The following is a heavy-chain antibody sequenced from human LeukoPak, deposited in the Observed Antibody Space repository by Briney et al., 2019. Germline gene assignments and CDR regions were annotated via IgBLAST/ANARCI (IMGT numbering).Heavy chain of an antibody. CDR3: ALQTRIRWFDP. CDR2: IYHSGST. D-gene: IGHD4-11*01. V-gene: IGHV4-38-2*01. J-gene: IGHJ5*02. CDR1: GYSISSGYH. Sequence: SQTLSLTCAVSGYSISSGYHWGWIRQPPGKGLEWIGSIYHSGSTYYNPSLKSRVTISVDTSKNQFSLKLSSVTAADTAVYYCALQTRIRWFDPWGQGTLVTVSS.